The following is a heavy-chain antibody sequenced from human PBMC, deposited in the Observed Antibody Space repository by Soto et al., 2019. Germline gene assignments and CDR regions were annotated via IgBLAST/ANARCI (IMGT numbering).Heavy chain of an antibody. Sequence: PSETLSLTCTVSGGSISSYYWSWIRQPPGKGLEWIGYIYYSGSTNYNPSLKSRVTISVDTSKNQFSLKLSSVTAADTAVYYCARLDVGYCSSTSCSRAFDSWGRGTLVTVSS. D-gene: IGHD2-2*01. CDR1: GGSISSYY. J-gene: IGHJ4*02. CDR2: IYYSGST. CDR3: ARLDVGYCSSTSCSRAFDS. V-gene: IGHV4-59*08.